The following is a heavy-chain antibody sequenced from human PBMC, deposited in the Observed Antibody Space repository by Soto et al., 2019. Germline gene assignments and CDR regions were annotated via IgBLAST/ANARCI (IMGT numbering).Heavy chain of an antibody. J-gene: IGHJ4*02. Sequence: PGGSLRLSCAVSGFSFSANWMSWVRQAPGRGLEWVANINQDGTQKNYVDSVKGRFTVSRDNAKNSLFLQMNSLRVEDTAVYYCEQSGVWGQGTQVTVSS. CDR3: EQSGV. CDR2: INQDGTQK. CDR1: GFSFSANW. V-gene: IGHV3-7*01. D-gene: IGHD3-10*01.